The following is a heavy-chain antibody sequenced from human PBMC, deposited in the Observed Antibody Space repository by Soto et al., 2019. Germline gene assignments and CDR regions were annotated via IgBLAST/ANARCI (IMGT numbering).Heavy chain of an antibody. CDR2: IIPISGTA. V-gene: IGHV1-69*12. Sequence: QVQLVQCGAEVKKPRSSVKVSCKASGGTFSSYAISWVRQAPGRALEWMGGIIPISGTAKYEQKFQGRVTITADESTSTAYMELSSLRSEDTAVYYCARGGKMATTNYFDYWGQGTLVTVSS. D-gene: IGHD5-12*01. J-gene: IGHJ4*02. CDR3: ARGGKMATTNYFDY. CDR1: GGTFSSYA.